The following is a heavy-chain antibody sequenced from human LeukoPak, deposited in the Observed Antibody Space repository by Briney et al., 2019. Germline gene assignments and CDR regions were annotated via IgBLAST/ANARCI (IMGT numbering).Heavy chain of an antibody. V-gene: IGHV1-46*01. D-gene: IGHD3-22*01. CDR1: GYTFTSYD. CDR2: INPSGGST. CDR3: ASTAVRYYDSSGYPFDY. J-gene: IGHJ4*02. Sequence: ASVKVSCKASGYTFTSYDINWVRQAPGQGLEWMGIINPSGGSTSYAQKFQGRVTMTRDMSTSTVYMELSSLRSEDTAVYYCASTAVRYYDSSGYPFDYWGQGTLVTVSS.